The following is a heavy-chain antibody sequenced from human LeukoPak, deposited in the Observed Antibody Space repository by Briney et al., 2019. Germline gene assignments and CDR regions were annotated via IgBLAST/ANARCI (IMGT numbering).Heavy chain of an antibody. CDR2: INPKSGVT. CDR1: GYTFSDYY. CDR3: ARDRQWLVLVY. Sequence: GASVKVSCKASGYTFSDYYIHWVRQAPGQGLEWMAWINPKSGVTKYAEKFQGRVTMTRDTSISTAYTEMSSLRNDDTAVYYCARDRQWLVLVYWGQGTLVTVSS. V-gene: IGHV1-2*02. D-gene: IGHD6-19*01. J-gene: IGHJ4*02.